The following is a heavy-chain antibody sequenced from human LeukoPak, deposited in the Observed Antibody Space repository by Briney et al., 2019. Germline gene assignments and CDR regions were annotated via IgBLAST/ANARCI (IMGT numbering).Heavy chain of an antibody. CDR1: GFTFSSYA. J-gene: IGHJ4*02. Sequence: GGSLRLSCAASGFTFSSYAMSWVRQAPGKGLEWASAISGSGGSTYYADSVKGRFTISRDNSKNTLYLQMNSLRAEDTAVYYCAKAAPTVEMATIPFDYWGQGTLVTVSS. D-gene: IGHD5-24*01. V-gene: IGHV3-23*01. CDR3: AKAAPTVEMATIPFDY. CDR2: ISGSGGST.